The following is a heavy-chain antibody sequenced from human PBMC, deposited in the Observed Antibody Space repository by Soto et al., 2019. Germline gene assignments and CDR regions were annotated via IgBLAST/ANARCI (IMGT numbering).Heavy chain of an antibody. V-gene: IGHV4-30-2*01. CDR3: ARDRGYGYYYGMDV. CDR1: GGSISSGGYS. Sequence: TLETLPLTCAVSGGSISSGGYSWSWIRQPPGKGLEWIGYIYHSGSTSYNPSLKSRVTISVDRSKNQFSLKLSSVTAADTAVYYCARDRGYGYYYGMDVWGQATTVT. D-gene: IGHD3-10*01. J-gene: IGHJ6*02. CDR2: IYHSGST.